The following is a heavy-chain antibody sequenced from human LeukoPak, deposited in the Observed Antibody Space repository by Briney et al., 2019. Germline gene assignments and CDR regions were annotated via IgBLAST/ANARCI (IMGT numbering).Heavy chain of an antibody. CDR2: MNPNSGNT. V-gene: IGHV1-8*01. CDR1: GYTFTSYD. J-gene: IGHJ4*02. D-gene: IGHD3-10*01. Sequence: GASVKVSCKASGYTFTSYDINWVRQATGQGLEWMGWMNPNSGNTGYAQKFQGRVTMTRNTSISTAYMELSSLRSEDTAVYYCATDRDPITMVRGVAPHDYWGQGTLVTVSS. CDR3: ATDRDPITMVRGVAPHDY.